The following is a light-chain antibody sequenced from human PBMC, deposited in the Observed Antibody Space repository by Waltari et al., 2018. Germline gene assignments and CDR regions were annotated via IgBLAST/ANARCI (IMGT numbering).Light chain of an antibody. J-gene: IGLJ3*02. Sequence: LVLTQSPSASASLGASVKLTCTLSSGYSSNAIAWLQQQPGKGPRYLMKVNSDGSHRKGDDIPDRFSASNSGTEYYLTISSLQSEDEADYYCQTRGHGTWVFGGGTKLTVL. CDR2: VNSDGSH. CDR3: QTRGHGTWV. V-gene: IGLV4-69*01. CDR1: SGYSSNA.